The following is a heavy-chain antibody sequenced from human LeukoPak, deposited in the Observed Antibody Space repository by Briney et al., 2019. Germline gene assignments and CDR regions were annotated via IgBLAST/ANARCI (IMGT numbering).Heavy chain of an antibody. D-gene: IGHD3-16*02. V-gene: IGHV4-59*08. CDR1: GGSISSYY. CDR2: IYYSGST. CDR3: ARHDYVWGSYRPSPLGV. J-gene: IGHJ4*02. Sequence: SETLSLTCTVSGGSISSYYWSWIRQPPGKGLEWIGYIYYSGSTNYNPSLKSRVTISVDTSKNQFSLKLSSVTAADTAVYYCARHDYVWGSYRPSPLGVWGQGTLVTVSS.